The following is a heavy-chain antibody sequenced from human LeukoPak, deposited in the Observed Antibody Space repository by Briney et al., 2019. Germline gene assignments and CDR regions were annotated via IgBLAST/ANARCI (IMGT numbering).Heavy chain of an antibody. V-gene: IGHV1-69*04. J-gene: IGHJ4*02. Sequence: GASVKVSCKASGGTFSSYAISWVRQTPGQGLEWMGRIIPILGIANYAQKFQGRVTITADKSTSTAYMELSSLRSEDTAVYYCARVTLRPVAGDYWGQGTLVTVSS. CDR2: IIPILGIA. CDR3: ARVTLRPVAGDY. CDR1: GGTFSSYA. D-gene: IGHD6-19*01.